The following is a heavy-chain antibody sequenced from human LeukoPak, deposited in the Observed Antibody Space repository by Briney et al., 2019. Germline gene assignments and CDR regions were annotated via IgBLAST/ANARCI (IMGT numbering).Heavy chain of an antibody. CDR1: GGSISNSSFY. V-gene: IGHV4-39*01. D-gene: IGHD5-12*01. CDR2: ISYPGST. CDR3: ARHSRSGYSDYESAFDI. J-gene: IGHJ3*02. Sequence: SETLSLTCTVSGGSISNSSFYWGWIRQPPGKGLECIASISYPGSTFYNPSLRSRVTISVDTSKNQFSLGLSSVTAADTAVYYCARHSRSGYSDYESAFDIWGQGTMVIVSS.